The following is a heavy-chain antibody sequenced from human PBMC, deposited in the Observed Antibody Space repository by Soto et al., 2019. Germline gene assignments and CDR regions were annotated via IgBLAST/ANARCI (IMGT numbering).Heavy chain of an antibody. CDR1: GFTFSSYS. D-gene: IGHD2-15*01. CDR2: IGSSSSTI. V-gene: IGHV3-48*01. Sequence: GGSLRLSCAASGFTFSSYSMNWVRQAPGKGLEWVSYIGSSSSTIYYADSVKGRFTISRDNAKNSLYLHMNSLRAEDTALYYCARVGYSSYYFYMDVWGKGTTVTVSS. CDR3: ARVGYSSYYFYMDV. J-gene: IGHJ6*03.